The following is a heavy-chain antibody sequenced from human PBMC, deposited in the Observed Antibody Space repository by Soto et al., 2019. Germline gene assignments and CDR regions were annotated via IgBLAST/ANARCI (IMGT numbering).Heavy chain of an antibody. J-gene: IGHJ6*02. D-gene: IGHD3-3*01. CDR3: TTSYYDFWSGYFKYYYYYGMDV. CDR1: GFTFSNAW. V-gene: IGHV3-15*07. CDR2: IKSKTDGGTT. Sequence: GGSLRLSCAASGFTFSNAWMNWVRQAPGKGLEWVGRIKSKTDGGTTDYAAPVKGRFTISRDDSKNTLYLQMNSLKTEDTAVYYCTTSYYDFWSGYFKYYYYYGMDVWGQGTTVTVSS.